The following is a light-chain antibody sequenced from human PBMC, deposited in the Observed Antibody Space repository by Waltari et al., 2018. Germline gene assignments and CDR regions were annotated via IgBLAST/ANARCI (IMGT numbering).Light chain of an antibody. Sequence: DIQMTQSPSSLSASVGDRVTITCRASQSISSYLNWYQQKPGKAPKLQIYAASSLQSGVPSRFSGSGSGTDFTLTISSLQPEDFATYYCQQSYSTRWTFGQGTKVEIK. V-gene: IGKV1-39*01. CDR3: QQSYSTRWT. CDR2: AAS. J-gene: IGKJ1*01. CDR1: QSISSY.